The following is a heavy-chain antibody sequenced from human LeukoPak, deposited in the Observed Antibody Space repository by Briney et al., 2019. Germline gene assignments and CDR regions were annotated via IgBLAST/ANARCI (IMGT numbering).Heavy chain of an antibody. CDR2: ISYDGSNQ. J-gene: IGHJ4*02. CDR1: GFTFSSYG. D-gene: IGHD2-15*01. V-gene: IGHV3-30*18. Sequence: GGSLRLSCAASGFTFSSYGMHWVRQAPGKGLEWVAVISYDGSNQYYADSVKGRFTISRDNSKNTLYLQMNSLRAEDTAVYYCANGYCSGGNCLNFDYWGQGTLVTVSS. CDR3: ANGYCSGGNCLNFDY.